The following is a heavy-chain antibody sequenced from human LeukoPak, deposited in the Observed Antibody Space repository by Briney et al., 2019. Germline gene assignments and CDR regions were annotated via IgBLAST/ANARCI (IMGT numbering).Heavy chain of an antibody. V-gene: IGHV3-30*03. D-gene: IGHD4-17*01. CDR2: ISYDGSNK. CDR1: GFTFSSYG. CDR3: ARANPGYGDYVFDAFDI. J-gene: IGHJ3*02. Sequence: GGSLRLSCAASGFTFSSYGMHWVRQAPGKGLEWVAVISYDGSNKYYADSVKGRFTISRDNAKNSLYLQMNSLRAEDTAVYYCARANPGYGDYVFDAFDIWGQGTMVTVSS.